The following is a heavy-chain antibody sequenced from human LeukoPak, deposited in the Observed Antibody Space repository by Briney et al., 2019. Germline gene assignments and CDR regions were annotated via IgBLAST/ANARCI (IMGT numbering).Heavy chain of an antibody. J-gene: IGHJ4*02. Sequence: SETLSLTCTVSGGSISSYYWSWIRQPAGKGLEWIGRIYTSGSTNYNPSLKSRVTISVDKSKNQFSLKLSSVTAADTAAYYCARALESSGYSSFDYWGQGTLVTVSS. D-gene: IGHD3-22*01. CDR2: IYTSGST. CDR3: ARALESSGYSSFDY. V-gene: IGHV4-4*07. CDR1: GGSISSYY.